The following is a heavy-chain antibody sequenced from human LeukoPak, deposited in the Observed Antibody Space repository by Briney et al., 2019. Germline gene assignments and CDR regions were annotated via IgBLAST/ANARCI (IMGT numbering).Heavy chain of an antibody. V-gene: IGHV3-11*01. CDR1: GFIFTNFF. Sequence: PGGSLRLSCTASGFIFTNFFMTWVRQTPGKGLKWVSYIGSSGNTIYYAESVKGRFTISRDNARNSVYLHMNSLRGEDTAVYYCARVASRGWYREYYFDYWGQGTLVTVSS. J-gene: IGHJ4*02. CDR3: ARVASRGWYREYYFDY. D-gene: IGHD6-19*01. CDR2: IGSSGNTI.